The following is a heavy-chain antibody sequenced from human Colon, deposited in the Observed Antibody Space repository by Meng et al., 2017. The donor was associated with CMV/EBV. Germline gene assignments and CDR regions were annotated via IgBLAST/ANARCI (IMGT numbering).Heavy chain of an antibody. CDR1: GFTFSGSP. J-gene: IGHJ4*02. V-gene: IGHV3-73*01. D-gene: IGHD3-16*01. CDR2: IRTKPQNYAT. CDR3: ASPPDYSERG. Sequence: SCAASGFTFSGSPMHWVRQAPGKGLEWVGRIRTKPQNYATTYAASVKGRFTISRDDSKNTVYLQMNNLEREDTAVYYCASPPDYSERGWGQGTLVTVSS.